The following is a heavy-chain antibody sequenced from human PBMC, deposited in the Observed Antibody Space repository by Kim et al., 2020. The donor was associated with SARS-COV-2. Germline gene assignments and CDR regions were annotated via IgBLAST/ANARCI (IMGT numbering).Heavy chain of an antibody. Sequence: SETLSLTCSVSGGSISTSYWSWIRQSPGKGLEWIDTGSTNYNPSLKSRVTISVATPKNQISLSLTSVTAADTAVYYCAGGRNWFDLWGQGTPVTVSP. CDR3: AGGRNWFDL. CDR1: GGSISTSY. D-gene: IGHD3-16*01. CDR2: TGST. J-gene: IGHJ5*02. V-gene: IGHV4-4*09.